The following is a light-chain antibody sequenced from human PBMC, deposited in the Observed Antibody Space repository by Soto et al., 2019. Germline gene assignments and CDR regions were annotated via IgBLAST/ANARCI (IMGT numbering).Light chain of an antibody. J-gene: IGKJ4*01. Sequence: EIGLTQSPATLSLSPGERATLSCRASQSVSSYLAWYQQKPGQAPRLLIYDASNRATGIPARFSGSGSGTDFTLTISSLQSEDFAVYYCQQRSSWPLFGGGTKVDIK. CDR2: DAS. CDR3: QQRSSWPL. CDR1: QSVSSY. V-gene: IGKV3-11*01.